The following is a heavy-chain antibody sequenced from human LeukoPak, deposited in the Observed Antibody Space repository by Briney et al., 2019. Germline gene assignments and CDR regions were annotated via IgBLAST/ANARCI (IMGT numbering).Heavy chain of an antibody. J-gene: IGHJ4*02. V-gene: IGHV3-30*18. CDR2: ISYDGSNK. Sequence: GGSLRLSCAASGFTFSSYAMHWVRQAPGKGLERVAFISYDGSNKYYADSVKGRFTTSRDNSKNTLYLQMNSLRAEDTAVYYCAKWIDYDSSGYSDYDYWGQGTLVTVSS. D-gene: IGHD3-22*01. CDR1: GFTFSSYA. CDR3: AKWIDYDSSGYSDYDY.